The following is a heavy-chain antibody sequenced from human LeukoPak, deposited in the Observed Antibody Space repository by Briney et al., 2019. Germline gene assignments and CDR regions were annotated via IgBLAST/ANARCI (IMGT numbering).Heavy chain of an antibody. CDR2: ISWNSGSI. CDR3: AKDGSTYYDSSGTFDY. Sequence: GGSLRLSCAAPGFTFDDYAMHWVWQAPGKGLEWVSGISWNSGSIGYADSVKGRFTISRDNAKNSLYLQMNSLRAEDTALYYCAKDGSTYYDSSGTFDYWGQGTLVTVSS. CDR1: GFTFDDYA. D-gene: IGHD3-22*01. J-gene: IGHJ4*02. V-gene: IGHV3-9*01.